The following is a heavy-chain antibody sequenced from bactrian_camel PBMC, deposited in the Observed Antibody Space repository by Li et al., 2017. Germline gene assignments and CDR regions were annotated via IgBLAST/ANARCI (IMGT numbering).Heavy chain of an antibody. D-gene: IGHD6*01. CDR3: AGDRSYGAWYMESQYKY. V-gene: IGHV3S53*01. J-gene: IGHJ4*01. CDR1: ADALMY. CDR2: ITTGGSST. Sequence: QVQLVESGGGSVQAGGSLRLSCSASADALMYMAWFRQTPGQKREAVAAITTGGSSTMYHDSVKGRFTISRESGKDTVHLQMNSLMPEDSGVYYCAGDRSYGAWYMESQYKYWGRGTQVTVS.